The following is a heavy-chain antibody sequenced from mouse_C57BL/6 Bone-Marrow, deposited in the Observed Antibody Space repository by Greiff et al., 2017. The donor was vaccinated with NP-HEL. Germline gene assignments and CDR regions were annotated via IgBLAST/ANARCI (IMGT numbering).Heavy chain of an antibody. J-gene: IGHJ1*03. CDR3: AREDYGSSYVDWYFDV. Sequence: VQLQQPGAELVKPGASVKMSCKASGYTFTSYWITWVKQRPGQGLEWIGDIYPGSGSTNYNEKFKSKATLTVDTSSSTAYMQLSSLTSEDSAVYYCAREDYGSSYVDWYFDVWGTGTTVTVSS. D-gene: IGHD1-1*01. CDR1: GYTFTSYW. CDR2: IYPGSGST. V-gene: IGHV1-55*01.